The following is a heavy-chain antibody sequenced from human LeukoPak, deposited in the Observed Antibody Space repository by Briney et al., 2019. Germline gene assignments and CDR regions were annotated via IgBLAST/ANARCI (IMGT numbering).Heavy chain of an antibody. CDR2: ISSSSSFK. Sequence: GGSLRLSCVGSGFTFSSYTVNWVRQAPGKRLEWVSSISSSSSFKQYADSAKGRFTISRDNAKNSLYLQMSGLRGEDTAVYYCARDLGSGDYLRKYFDLWGRGTLVAVST. D-gene: IGHD4-17*01. J-gene: IGHJ2*01. V-gene: IGHV3-21*06. CDR1: GFTFSSYT. CDR3: ARDLGSGDYLRKYFDL.